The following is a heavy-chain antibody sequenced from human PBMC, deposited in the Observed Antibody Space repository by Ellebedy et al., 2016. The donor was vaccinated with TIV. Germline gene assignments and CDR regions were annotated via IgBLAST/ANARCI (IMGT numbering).Heavy chain of an antibody. Sequence: GGSLRLSCAASGFTFRSYSMGWVRQAPGKGLEWVAYISGSSLTIHYADSVQGRFTISRDNAKNSLVLHMNSLRAEDTAIYYCARDMAWGNERVNDAFDIWGQGTMVAVSP. J-gene: IGHJ3*02. D-gene: IGHD7-27*01. CDR3: ARDMAWGNERVNDAFDI. CDR2: ISGSSLTI. CDR1: GFTFRSYS. V-gene: IGHV3-48*04.